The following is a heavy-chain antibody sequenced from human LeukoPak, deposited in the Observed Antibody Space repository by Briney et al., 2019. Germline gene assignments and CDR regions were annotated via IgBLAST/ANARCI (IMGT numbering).Heavy chain of an antibody. Sequence: SETLSLTCTASGGSISSYYWSWIRQPPGKGLEWIGYIYYSGSTNYNPSLKSRVTISVDTSKNQFSLKLSSVTAADTAVYYCARVDTAMVTSVVSAFDIWGQGTMATVSS. V-gene: IGHV4-59*01. D-gene: IGHD5-18*01. CDR3: ARVDTAMVTSVVSAFDI. CDR2: IYYSGST. CDR1: GGSISSYY. J-gene: IGHJ3*02.